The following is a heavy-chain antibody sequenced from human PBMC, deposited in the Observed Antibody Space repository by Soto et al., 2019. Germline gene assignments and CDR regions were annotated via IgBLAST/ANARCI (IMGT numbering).Heavy chain of an antibody. D-gene: IGHD6-13*01. CDR2: IVPVFPSV. CDR3: AREMPSTAAAYYYYVLNV. CDR1: GGAFNTYA. Sequence: QVPLVQSGAEVKRPGSSVKVSCTAYGGAFNTYAIYWVRQAPGQGLEWLGTIVPVFPSVYYAPRFQGRLTITADGSTDTVYMMLTLLKSEDTAVYYCAREMPSTAAAYYYYVLNVWGQGTSVTVSS. V-gene: IGHV1-69*18. J-gene: IGHJ6*02.